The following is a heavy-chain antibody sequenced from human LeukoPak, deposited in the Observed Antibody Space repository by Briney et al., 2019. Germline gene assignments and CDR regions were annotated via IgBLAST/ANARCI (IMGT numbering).Heavy chain of an antibody. D-gene: IGHD3-16*01. CDR2: ISSSGSTI. J-gene: IGHJ4*02. CDR1: GFTFSSYE. V-gene: IGHV3-48*03. CDR3: VIMTPIDY. Sequence: GGSLRLSCAASGFTFSSYEMNWVRQAPGKGLEWVSYISSSGSTIYYADSVKGRFTISRDNAKNSLYLQMNSLRAEDTAIYYCVIMTPIDYWGQGTLVTVSS.